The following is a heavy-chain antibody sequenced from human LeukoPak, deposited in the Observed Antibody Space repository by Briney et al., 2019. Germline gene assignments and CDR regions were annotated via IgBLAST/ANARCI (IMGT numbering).Heavy chain of an antibody. Sequence: SETLSLTCTVSGGSISSSSYYWGWIRQPPGKGLEWIGSIYYSGYTYYNPSVESRVTISVDTSKNQFSLKLSSVTAADTAVYYCASLGEVSRNLNWFDPWGQGTLVTVSS. D-gene: IGHD5/OR15-5a*01. CDR2: IYYSGYT. CDR3: ASLGEVSRNLNWFDP. J-gene: IGHJ5*02. CDR1: GGSISSSSYY. V-gene: IGHV4-39*01.